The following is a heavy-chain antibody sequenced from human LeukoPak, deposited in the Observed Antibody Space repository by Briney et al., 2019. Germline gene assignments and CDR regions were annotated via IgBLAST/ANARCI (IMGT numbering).Heavy chain of an antibody. CDR1: GGSISSYY. CDR2: IYYSGST. D-gene: IGHD3-10*01. Sequence: SETLSLTCTVSGGSISSYYWSWIRQPPGKGLEWIGYIYYSGSTNYNPSLKSRVTISVDTSKNQFSLKLSSVTAADTAVYYCARTGVRGVMLNWFDPWGQGTLVTVSS. CDR3: ARTGVRGVMLNWFDP. J-gene: IGHJ5*02. V-gene: IGHV4-59*12.